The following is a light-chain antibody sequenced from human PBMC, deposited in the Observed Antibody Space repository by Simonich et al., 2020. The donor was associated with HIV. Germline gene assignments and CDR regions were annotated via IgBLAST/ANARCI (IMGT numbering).Light chain of an antibody. CDR1: QSVLYSSNNKNY. J-gene: IGKJ1*01. V-gene: IGKV4-1*01. Sequence: DIVMTQSPDSLAVSLGERATINCKSSQSVLYSSNNKNYLVWYQQKPGQPPKLLIYWAATRESGVPDRCSGSGSGTDFTLTISSLQAEDVAVYYCQQYYTTPRTFGQGTKVELK. CDR2: WAA. CDR3: QQYYTTPRT.